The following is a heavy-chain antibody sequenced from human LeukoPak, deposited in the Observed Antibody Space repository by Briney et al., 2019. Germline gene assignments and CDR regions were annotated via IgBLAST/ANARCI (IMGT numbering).Heavy chain of an antibody. J-gene: IGHJ4*02. Sequence: KPGGSLRLSCAASGFTFSSYSMNWVRQAPGKGLEWVSSISSSSSYIYYADSVKGRFTISRDNSKNTLYLQMSSLRAEDTAVYYCATAGTFFHYFDYWGQGTLVTVSS. CDR3: ATAGTFFHYFDY. D-gene: IGHD6-13*01. CDR2: ISSSSSYI. CDR1: GFTFSSYS. V-gene: IGHV3-21*04.